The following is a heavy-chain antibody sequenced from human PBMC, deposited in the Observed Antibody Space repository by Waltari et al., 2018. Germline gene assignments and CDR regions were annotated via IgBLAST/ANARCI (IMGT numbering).Heavy chain of an antibody. Sequence: EVQLVQSGAEVKKPGATVKISCKVSGYTFTDYYMHWVQQAPGNGLEWMGLVDPEDGETIYAEKFQGRVTITADTSTDTAYMELSSLRSEDTAVYYCATSPATIEYSSSWYKNGMDVWGQGTTVTVSS. CDR1: GYTFTDYY. CDR3: ATSPATIEYSSSWYKNGMDV. D-gene: IGHD6-13*01. V-gene: IGHV1-69-2*01. CDR2: VDPEDGET. J-gene: IGHJ6*02.